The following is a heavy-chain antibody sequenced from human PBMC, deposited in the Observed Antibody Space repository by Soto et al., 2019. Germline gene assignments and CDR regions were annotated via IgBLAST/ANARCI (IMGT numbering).Heavy chain of an antibody. CDR1: GGSISSGGSS. CDR3: ARAGDSSGPVALGY. V-gene: IGHV4-30-2*01. CDR2: IYHSGST. Sequence: QLQLQESGSGLIEPSQTLALDYAVSGGSISSGGSSWSWIRQPPGKGLEWIGYIYHSGSTYYNPSLKSRVTISVDRSKNQFSLKLSAVTAADTAVYYCARAGDSSGPVALGYWGQGTLVTVSS. J-gene: IGHJ4*02. D-gene: IGHD6-19*01.